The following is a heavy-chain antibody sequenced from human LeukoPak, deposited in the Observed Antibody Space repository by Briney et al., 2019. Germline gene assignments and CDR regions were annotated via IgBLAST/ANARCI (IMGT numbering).Heavy chain of an antibody. V-gene: IGHV4-39*07. CDR1: GGSISSSSYY. CDR2: IYYSGST. J-gene: IGHJ3*02. CDR3: ARGQYYDIFDAFDI. Sequence: PSETLSLTCTVSGGSISSSSYYWGWIRQPPGKGLEWIGSIYYSGSTYYNPSLKSRVTISVDTSKNQFSLKLSSVTAADTAVYYCARGQYYDIFDAFDIWGQGAMVTVSS. D-gene: IGHD3-22*01.